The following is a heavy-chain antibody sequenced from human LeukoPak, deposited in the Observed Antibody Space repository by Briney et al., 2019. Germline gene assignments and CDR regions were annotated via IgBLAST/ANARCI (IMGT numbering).Heavy chain of an antibody. CDR3: ARLGGRIAAAGTGDFDY. J-gene: IGHJ4*02. V-gene: IGHV4-39*01. CDR1: GGSISSGDYY. D-gene: IGHD6-13*01. Sequence: SETLSLTCTVSGGSISSGDYYWSWIRQPPGKGLEWIGSIYYSGSTYYNPSLRSRVTISVDTTKNQFSLKLSSVTAADTAVYYCARLGGRIAAAGTGDFDYWGQGTLVTVSS. CDR2: IYYSGST.